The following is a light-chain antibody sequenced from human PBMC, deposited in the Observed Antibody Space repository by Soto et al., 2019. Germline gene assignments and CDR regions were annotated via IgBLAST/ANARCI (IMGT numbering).Light chain of an antibody. V-gene: IGLV2-8*01. CDR2: EVS. J-gene: IGLJ2*01. CDR1: SSDVGSYNY. CDR3: SAYAGSTTL. Sequence: QSVLTQPPSASGSRGQSVTISCTGTSSDVGSYNYVSWYQQHPGKAPKLMIYEVSKRPSGVPDRFSGSKSGNTASLTVSGLQAEDEAEYYCSAYAGSTTLFGGGTKVTVL.